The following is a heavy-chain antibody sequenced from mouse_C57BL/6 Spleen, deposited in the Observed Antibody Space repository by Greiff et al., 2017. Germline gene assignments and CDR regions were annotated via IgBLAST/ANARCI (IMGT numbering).Heavy chain of an antibody. V-gene: IGHV5-9-1*02. Sequence: EVKLVESGEGLVKPGGSLKLSCAASGFTFSSYARSWVRQTPEKRLEWVAYISSGGDYIYYADTVKGRFTISRDNARNTLYLQMSSLKSEDTAMYYCTRETGTSYFDYWGQGTTLTVSS. J-gene: IGHJ2*01. CDR2: ISSGGDYI. CDR3: TRETGTSYFDY. CDR1: GFTFSSYA. D-gene: IGHD4-1*01.